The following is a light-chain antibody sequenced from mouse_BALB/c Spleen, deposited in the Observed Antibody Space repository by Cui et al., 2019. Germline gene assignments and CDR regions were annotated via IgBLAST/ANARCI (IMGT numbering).Light chain of an antibody. Sequence: QIVLTQSPAIMSASPGEKVTMTCSASSSVSYMYWYHQKPGSSPRLLIYDTSNLASGVPVRFSGSGSGTSYSLTISRMEAEDAATYYCQQWSSYTFGGGTKLEIK. CDR1: SSVSY. J-gene: IGKJ2*01. V-gene: IGKV4-55*01. CDR3: QQWSSYT. CDR2: DTS.